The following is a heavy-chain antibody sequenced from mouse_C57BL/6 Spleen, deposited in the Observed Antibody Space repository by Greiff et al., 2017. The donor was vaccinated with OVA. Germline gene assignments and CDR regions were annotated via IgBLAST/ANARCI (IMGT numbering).Heavy chain of an antibody. Sequence: EVQVVESGGGLVKPGGSLKLSCAASGFTFSDYGMHWVRQAPEKGLEWVAYISSGSSTIYYADTVKGRFTISRDNAKNTLFPQMTSLRSEDTAMYYCAKDGYGYDGFAYWGQGTLVTVSA. CDR1: GFTFSDYG. V-gene: IGHV5-17*01. CDR2: ISSGSSTI. D-gene: IGHD2-2*01. J-gene: IGHJ3*01. CDR3: AKDGYGYDGFAY.